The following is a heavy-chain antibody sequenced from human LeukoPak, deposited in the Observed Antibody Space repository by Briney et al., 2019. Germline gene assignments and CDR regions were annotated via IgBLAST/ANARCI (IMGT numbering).Heavy chain of an antibody. V-gene: IGHV3-7*03. J-gene: IGHJ4*02. CDR1: GFTFSNFW. D-gene: IGHD6-19*01. CDR2: IKPDRSDK. CDR3: ARGLFAGGWYPDYFDY. Sequence: PGGSLRLSCTASGFTFSNFWMSWVRQAPGKGLEWVANIKPDRSDKYYVDSMEGRFTISRDNAKNSLYLQMNSLRAEDTAVYYCARGLFAGGWYPDYFDYWGQGTLVTVSS.